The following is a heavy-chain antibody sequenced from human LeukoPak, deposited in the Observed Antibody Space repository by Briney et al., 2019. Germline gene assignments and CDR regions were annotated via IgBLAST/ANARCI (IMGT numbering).Heavy chain of an antibody. CDR1: GGSISSSSYY. CDR3: ARHGGYSSSVGSNWFDP. J-gene: IGHJ5*02. Sequence: SETLSLTCIVSGGSISSSSYYWGWVRQPPGKGLEWIGSIYSSGGTYYNPSLKSRLTISVDTSKNQFSLKLSSVTAADTAVYYCARHGGYSSSVGSNWFDPWGQGTLVTVSS. D-gene: IGHD6-6*01. CDR2: IYSSGGT. V-gene: IGHV4-39*01.